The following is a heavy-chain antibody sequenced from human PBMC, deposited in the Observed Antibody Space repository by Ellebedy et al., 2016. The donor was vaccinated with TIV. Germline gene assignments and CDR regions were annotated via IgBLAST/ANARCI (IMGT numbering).Heavy chain of an antibody. V-gene: IGHV4-59*06. CDR3: ARGFDDSTPSFDY. CDR1: GGSISGYY. J-gene: IGHJ4*02. D-gene: IGHD3-3*01. CDR2: IYYSGST. Sequence: MPSETLSLTCTVSGGSISGYYWSWIRQHPGKGLEWIGYIYYSGSTYYNPSLKSRVTISVDTSKNQFSLQLNSVTPEDTAVYYCARGFDDSTPSFDYWGQGSLVTVSS.